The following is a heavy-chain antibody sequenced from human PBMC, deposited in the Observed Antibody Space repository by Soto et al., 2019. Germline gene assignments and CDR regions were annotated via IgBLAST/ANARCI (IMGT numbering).Heavy chain of an antibody. CDR3: ARGLTKGLDV. CDR1: GYTFTSCG. CDR2: INTYNGYT. Sequence: ASVKVSCKASGYTFTSCGISWVRQAPGQGLEWMGLINTYNGYTNYPQNFQGRVTMTTDTSTGTVYVELRSLTSDDTAVYYCARGLTKGLDVWGQGTTVTVSS. V-gene: IGHV1-18*01. D-gene: IGHD4-4*01. J-gene: IGHJ6*02.